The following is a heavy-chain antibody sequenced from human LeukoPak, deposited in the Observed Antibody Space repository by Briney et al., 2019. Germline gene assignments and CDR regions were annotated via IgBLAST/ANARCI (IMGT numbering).Heavy chain of an antibody. CDR1: GGSISSSDFY. J-gene: IGHJ4*02. CDR2: ISYSGGT. V-gene: IGHV4-39*01. Sequence: SETLSLTCTVSGGSISSSDFYWGWIRQPPGKGLEWIGVISYSGGTSYNPSLKSRVTISVDTSKSHFSLKLSSVTAADTAIYYCARLDKGINAAHFDYWGQGTLVTVSS. D-gene: IGHD3-22*01. CDR3: ARLDKGINAAHFDY.